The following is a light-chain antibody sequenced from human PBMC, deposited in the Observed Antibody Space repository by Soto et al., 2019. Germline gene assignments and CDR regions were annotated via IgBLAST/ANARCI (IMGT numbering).Light chain of an antibody. CDR3: QQTFSPAVT. J-gene: IGKJ4*01. Sequence: DIYLTQSPSSLSAAVGDRVTITCRASQAILTYLNWFQQKAGKAPEVLIYGASSLRSGVPSRFTGSGSATDFTLTITSLQPEDAGTYFCQQTFSPAVTFGGGTKV. CDR2: GAS. V-gene: IGKV1-39*01. CDR1: QAILTY.